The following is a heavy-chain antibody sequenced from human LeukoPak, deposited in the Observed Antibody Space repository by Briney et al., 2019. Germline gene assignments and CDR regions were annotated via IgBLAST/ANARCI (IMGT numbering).Heavy chain of an antibody. Sequence: GASVKVSCKASGYTFTGYYMYWVRQAPGQGLEWMGWINPNTGVTNYAQKFQGRVTLTRDTSIITAYMELTRLRSDDTAVYYCARDRTTVTTEYYGMDVWGQGTTVTVSS. CDR1: GYTFTGYY. CDR2: INPNTGVT. J-gene: IGHJ6*02. D-gene: IGHD4-17*01. CDR3: ARDRTTVTTEYYGMDV. V-gene: IGHV1-2*02.